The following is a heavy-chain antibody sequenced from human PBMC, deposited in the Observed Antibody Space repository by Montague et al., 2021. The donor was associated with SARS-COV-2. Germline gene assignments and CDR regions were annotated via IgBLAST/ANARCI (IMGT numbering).Heavy chain of an antibody. J-gene: IGHJ4*02. CDR3: ARQKDGGYSGYDFFDC. CDR2: VYYTGGT. V-gene: IGHV4-39*01. D-gene: IGHD5-12*01. Sequence: SETLSLTCTVSGGSISSNSYYWGWIRQPPGKGLEWIGSVYYTGGTYYSPSLQSLLIISVDTSKNQFSLRLSSVTVTDTAVYYCARQKDGGYSGYDFFDCWGQGTLVTVSS. CDR1: GGSISSNSYY.